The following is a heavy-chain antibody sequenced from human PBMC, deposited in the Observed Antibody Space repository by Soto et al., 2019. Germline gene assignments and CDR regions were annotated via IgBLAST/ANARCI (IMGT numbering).Heavy chain of an antibody. CDR2: IYHSGST. J-gene: IGHJ4*02. Sequence: QVQLQESGPGLVKPSGTLSLTCAVSGGSISSSNWWSWVRQPPGRGLEWIGEIYHSGSTNYNPSLESRVPLAVDKSKTQFSLKLSSMTAADTAVYYCARADSSSWKWGQGTLVTVSS. D-gene: IGHD6-13*01. CDR3: ARADSSSWK. CDR1: GGSISSSNW. V-gene: IGHV4-4*02.